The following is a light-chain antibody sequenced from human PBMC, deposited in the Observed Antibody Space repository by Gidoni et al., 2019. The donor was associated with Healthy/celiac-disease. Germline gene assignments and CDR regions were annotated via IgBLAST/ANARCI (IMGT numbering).Light chain of an antibody. V-gene: IGKV3-15*01. CDR2: GAS. J-gene: IGKJ4*01. CDR3: QQYNNWLT. Sequence: IVMTQSPATLSVSPGERPTLSCRASQSVSSNLAWYQQKPSQAPRLLIYGASTRATGIPARFSGSGSGTEFTLTISSLQSEDFAVYYCQQYNNWLTFGGGTKVEIK. CDR1: QSVSSN.